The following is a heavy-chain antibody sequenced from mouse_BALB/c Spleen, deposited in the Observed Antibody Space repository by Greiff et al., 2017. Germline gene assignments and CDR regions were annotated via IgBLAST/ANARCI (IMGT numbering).Heavy chain of an antibody. CDR3: ATHYYGYFDY. Sequence: DVKLQESGPGLVKPSQSLSLTCSVTGYSITSGYYWNWIRQFPGNKLEWMGYISYDGSNNYNPSLKNRISITRDTSKNQFFLKLNSVTTEDTASYYCATHYYGYFDYWGQGTTLTVSS. J-gene: IGHJ2*01. CDR1: GYSITSGYY. CDR2: ISYDGSN. D-gene: IGHD1-2*01. V-gene: IGHV3-6*02.